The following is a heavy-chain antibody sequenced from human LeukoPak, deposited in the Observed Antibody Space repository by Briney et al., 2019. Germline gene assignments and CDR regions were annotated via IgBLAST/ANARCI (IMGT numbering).Heavy chain of an antibody. V-gene: IGHV3-30*02. CDR2: MPYDGSNK. CDR1: GFTFSSYG. J-gene: IGHJ4*02. D-gene: IGHD3-10*01. CDR3: AGSITMVRGTYVPDY. Sequence: GGSLRLSCAASGFTFSSYGMHWVRQAPGKGLEWLAFMPYDGSNKYYADSVKGRFTISRDISKNTLFLQMNSLRAEDTAVYYCAGSITMVRGTYVPDYWGQGTLVTVSS.